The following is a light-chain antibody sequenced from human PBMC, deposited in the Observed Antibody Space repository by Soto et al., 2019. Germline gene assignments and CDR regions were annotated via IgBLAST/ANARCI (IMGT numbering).Light chain of an antibody. CDR3: QQSYSTPQST. CDR2: AAS. CDR1: QSISSY. Sequence: DIQMTQSPSSLSASVGDRVTITCRASQSISSYLNWYQQKPGKAPKLLIYAASSLQSGVPSRFSGSGSGTDFPLTISSLQPEDFATYYCQQSYSTPQSTFGQGNKLEIK. J-gene: IGKJ2*01. V-gene: IGKV1-39*01.